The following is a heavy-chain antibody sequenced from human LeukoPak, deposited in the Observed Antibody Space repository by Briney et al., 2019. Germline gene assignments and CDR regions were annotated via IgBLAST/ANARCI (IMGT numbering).Heavy chain of an antibody. V-gene: IGHV1-2*02. Sequence: GASVKVSCKASGYTFTGYYMHWVRQAPGQGLEWMGWINPNSGGTNYAQKFQGRVTMTTDTSTSTAYMELRSLRSDDTAVYYCARFEWELCYFDYWGQGTLVTVSS. D-gene: IGHD1-26*01. CDR1: GYTFTGYY. CDR2: INPNSGGT. J-gene: IGHJ4*02. CDR3: ARFEWELCYFDY.